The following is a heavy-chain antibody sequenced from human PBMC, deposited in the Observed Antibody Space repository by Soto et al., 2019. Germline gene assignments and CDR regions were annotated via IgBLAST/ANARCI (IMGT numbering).Heavy chain of an antibody. J-gene: IGHJ5*02. D-gene: IGHD2-21*02. Sequence: PSETLSLTCAVYGVSFSGYYWSWIRQPPGKGLEWIGEINHSGSTNYNPSLKSRVTISVDTSKNQFSLKLTSVTAVDTAVYYCAKTALGWFDPWGQGTLVTVSS. CDR1: GVSFSGYY. CDR2: INHSGST. V-gene: IGHV4-34*01. CDR3: AKTALGWFDP.